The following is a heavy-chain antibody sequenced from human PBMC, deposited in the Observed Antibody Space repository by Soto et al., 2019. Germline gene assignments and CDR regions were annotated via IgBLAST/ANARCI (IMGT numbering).Heavy chain of an antibody. CDR1: GFTFRSYA. D-gene: IGHD6-19*01. V-gene: IGHV3-23*01. CDR2: ISDSGGNT. Sequence: GSLRLSCAASGFTFRSYAMSWVRQAPGKGLEWVSSISDSGGNTYYADSVKGRFTISRDNSKNTLSLQMNSLRAEDTALYYCAKTTGWYDAFDIWGQGTMVTVS. CDR3: AKTTGWYDAFDI. J-gene: IGHJ3*02.